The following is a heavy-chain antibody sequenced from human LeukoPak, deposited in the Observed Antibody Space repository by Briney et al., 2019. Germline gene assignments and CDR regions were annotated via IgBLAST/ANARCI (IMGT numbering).Heavy chain of an antibody. CDR2: INPNSGST. CDR3: ASMAEGSDYFDY. D-gene: IGHD1-14*01. V-gene: IGHV1-2*02. J-gene: IGHJ4*02. CDR1: GYTFTGYY. Sequence: GASVKVSCKASGYTFTGYYMHWVRQAPGQGLEWMGWINPNSGSTNYAQKFQGRVTMTRDTSISTAYMELSRLRSDDTAVYYCASMAEGSDYFDYWGQGTLVTVSS.